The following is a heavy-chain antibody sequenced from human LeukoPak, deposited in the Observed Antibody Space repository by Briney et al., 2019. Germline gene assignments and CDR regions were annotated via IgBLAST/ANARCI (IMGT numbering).Heavy chain of an antibody. CDR1: GFTVSSNF. V-gene: IGHV3-23*01. J-gene: IGHJ4*02. D-gene: IGHD6-13*01. Sequence: PGGSLRLSCAVSGFTVSSNFMSWVRQAPGKGLEWVSAISGSGGSTYYADSVKGRFTISRDNSKNTLYLQMNSLRAEDTAVYYCAKAPSIAAAGTFDYWGQGTLVTVSS. CDR3: AKAPSIAAAGTFDY. CDR2: ISGSGGST.